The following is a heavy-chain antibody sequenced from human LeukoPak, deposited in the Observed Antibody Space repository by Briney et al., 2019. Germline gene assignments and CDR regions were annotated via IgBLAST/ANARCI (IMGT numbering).Heavy chain of an antibody. CDR3: AGGDYYDSSGYWGYYFDY. CDR1: GGSFSSYY. CDR2: IYYSGST. Sequence: RSSETLSLTCTVSGGSFSSYYWSWIRQPPGKGLEWIGYIYYSGSTNYNPSLKSRVPISVDTSKDQFSLKLSSVTAADTALYYCAGGDYYDSSGYWGYYFDYWGQGTLVTVSS. J-gene: IGHJ4*02. V-gene: IGHV4-59*01. D-gene: IGHD3-22*01.